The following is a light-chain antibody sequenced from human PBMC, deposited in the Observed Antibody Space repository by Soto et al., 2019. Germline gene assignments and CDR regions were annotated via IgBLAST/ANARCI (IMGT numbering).Light chain of an antibody. CDR3: QQYNSYSRT. CDR2: DAS. J-gene: IGKJ1*01. V-gene: IGKV1-5*01. Sequence: DIQMTQSPSTLSASVGGRVTITCRASQSISSWLAWYQQKPGKAPRLLIYDASSLESGVPSRFSGSGSGTEFTLTISSLQPDDFATYYCQQYNSYSRTFGQGTKV. CDR1: QSISSW.